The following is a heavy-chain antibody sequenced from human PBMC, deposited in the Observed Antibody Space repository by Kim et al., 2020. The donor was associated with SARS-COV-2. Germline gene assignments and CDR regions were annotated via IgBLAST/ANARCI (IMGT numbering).Heavy chain of an antibody. CDR3: ARDRGLYYLDSSGYFGAGDS. J-gene: IGHJ5*01. V-gene: IGHV3-48*02. CDR1: GFTFSSYS. D-gene: IGHD3-22*01. CDR2: ISSSSSPI. Sequence: GGSLRLSCAASGFTFSSYSMNWVRQAPGKGLEWVSYISSSSSPIYYADSVKGRFTISRDNAKNSLFLQMNSLRDEDTAVYYCARDRGLYYLDSSGYFGAGDSWGQGTLVTVSS.